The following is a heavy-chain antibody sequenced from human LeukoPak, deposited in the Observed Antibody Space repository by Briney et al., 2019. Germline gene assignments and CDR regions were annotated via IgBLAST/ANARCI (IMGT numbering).Heavy chain of an antibody. Sequence: GGSLRLSCAVSGFTFSGFWMSWSRQAPGKGLEWVASINSDGSEGYYADVVKGRFTISRDNAKNSLYLQINSLRAEDTAVYYCAKDGPLLRFSDGMDVWGQGTTVTVSS. CDR3: AKDGPLLRFSDGMDV. CDR1: GFTFSGFW. CDR2: INSDGSEG. V-gene: IGHV3-7*03. J-gene: IGHJ6*02. D-gene: IGHD3-3*01.